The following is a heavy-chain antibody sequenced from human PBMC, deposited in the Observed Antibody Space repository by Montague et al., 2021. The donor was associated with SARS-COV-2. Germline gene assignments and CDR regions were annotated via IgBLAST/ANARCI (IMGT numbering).Heavy chain of an antibody. Sequence: PALVKPTQTLTLTCTFSGFPLSTSGVGVGWIRQPPGKALEWLALIYWDDNKRSSPSRKSRLTITKDTSKNKVVLTMTNMDPVDTATYYCAHVGMACSGGSCYPKIKDWYFDLWGRGTLVTVSS. D-gene: IGHD2-15*01. CDR1: GFPLSTSGVG. J-gene: IGHJ2*01. V-gene: IGHV2-5*02. CDR3: AHVGMACSGGSCYPKIKDWYFDL. CDR2: IYWDDNK.